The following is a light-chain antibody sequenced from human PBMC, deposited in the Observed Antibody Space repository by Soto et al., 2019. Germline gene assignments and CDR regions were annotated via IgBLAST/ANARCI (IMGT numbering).Light chain of an antibody. CDR2: WAS. CDR3: HQYDNWPPWT. J-gene: IGKJ1*01. V-gene: IGKV4-1*01. CDR1: QTVLYSSNNKNH. Sequence: DIVMTQSPDSLSVSLGERATINCKSSQTVLYSSNNKNHLAWYQQRPGQPPKLLFSWASTRESGVPDRFSASGSGTDFTLSIGSLQAEDVAVYYCHQYDNWPPWTFGQGTKVDIK.